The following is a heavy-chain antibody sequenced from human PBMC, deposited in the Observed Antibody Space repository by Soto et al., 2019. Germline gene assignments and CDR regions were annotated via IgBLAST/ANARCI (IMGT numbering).Heavy chain of an antibody. J-gene: IGHJ4*02. Sequence: GSLRLSCAASGFTFSSYSMNWVRQAPGKGLEWVSSISSSSSYIYYADSVKGRFTISRDNAKNSLYLQMNSLRAEDTAVYYCARDLEATISSPGYWGQGTLVTVSS. CDR1: GFTFSSYS. CDR2: ISSSSSYI. CDR3: ARDLEATISSPGY. D-gene: IGHD5-12*01. V-gene: IGHV3-21*01.